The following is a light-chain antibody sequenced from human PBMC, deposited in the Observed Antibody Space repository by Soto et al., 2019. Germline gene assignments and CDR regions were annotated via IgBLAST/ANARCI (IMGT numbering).Light chain of an antibody. V-gene: IGKV1-5*03. CDR3: EA. J-gene: IGKJ1*01. CDR2: KAS. CDR1: QTISSW. Sequence: DIQMTQSPSTLSGSVGDRVTITCRASQTISSWLAWYQQKPGKAPKLLIYKASTLKSGVPSRFSGSGPGTEFTLTISSLQPDDFATYYSEAFGQGTKVDIK.